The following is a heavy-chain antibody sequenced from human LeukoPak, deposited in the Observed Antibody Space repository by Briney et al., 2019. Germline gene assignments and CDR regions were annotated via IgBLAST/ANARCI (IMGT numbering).Heavy chain of an antibody. CDR1: GASIGSGGYY. Sequence: PSETLSLTCTVSGASIGSGGYYCTWIRQHPGKGLEWIGYIYYSGSTYHNPSLKSRATISVAASNNHCSLTLSSVTVADTAVYYCARYLGGYGDFDYWGQGTLVTVSS. CDR2: IYYSGST. J-gene: IGHJ4*02. V-gene: IGHV4-31*03. D-gene: IGHD4-17*01. CDR3: ARYLGGYGDFDY.